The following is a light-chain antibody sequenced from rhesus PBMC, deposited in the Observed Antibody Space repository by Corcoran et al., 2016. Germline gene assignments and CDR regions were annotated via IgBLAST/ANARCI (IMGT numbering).Light chain of an antibody. CDR1: ENGYKF. CDR3: QNNYGPPYS. V-gene: IGKV1-74*01. Sequence: DIQMTQSPSSLSASVGDRVTITCRTSENGYKFINWYQQKPGKAPKGLIYKASTLKSGAPSRFSGSGSGTDYTFTINSLQSDDVATYYCQNNYGPPYSFGQGTKLEIK. J-gene: IGKJ2*01. CDR2: KAS.